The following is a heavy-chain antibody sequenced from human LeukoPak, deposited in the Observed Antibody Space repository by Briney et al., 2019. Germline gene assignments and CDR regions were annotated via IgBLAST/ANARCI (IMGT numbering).Heavy chain of an antibody. CDR3: ARNIAAAGATPDAFDI. CDR1: GFTFSSYA. Sequence: PGGSLRLSCAASGFTFSSYAMHWVRQAPGKGLEWVAVISYDGSNKYYADSVKGRFTISRDNSKNTLYLQMNSLRAEDTAVYYCARNIAAAGATPDAFDIWGQGTMVTVSS. D-gene: IGHD6-13*01. V-gene: IGHV3-30-3*01. J-gene: IGHJ3*02. CDR2: ISYDGSNK.